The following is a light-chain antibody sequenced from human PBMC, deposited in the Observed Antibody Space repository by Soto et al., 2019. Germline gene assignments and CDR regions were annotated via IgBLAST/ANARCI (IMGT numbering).Light chain of an antibody. Sequence: DIQMTQSPSTLSASAGDRVTITCRARQSISRWLAWYQQKPGKAPKLLIYKASSLESGDPSRFSGSGSGTEFTLTISSLQPDDFATYYCQQYNTYSWTFGQGTKVEIK. V-gene: IGKV1-5*03. CDR2: KAS. CDR3: QQYNTYSWT. J-gene: IGKJ1*01. CDR1: QSISRW.